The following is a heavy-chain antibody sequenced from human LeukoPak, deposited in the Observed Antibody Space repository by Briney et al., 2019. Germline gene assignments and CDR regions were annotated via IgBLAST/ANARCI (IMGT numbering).Heavy chain of an antibody. D-gene: IGHD5-12*01. CDR1: GGSISSYY. CDR3: ARQASDYDNYYYGMDV. Sequence: SETLSLTCTVSGGSISSYYWSWIRQPPGKGLEWIGYIYYSGSTNYNPSLKSRVTISVDTSKNQFSLKLSSVTAADTAVYYCARQASDYDNYYYGMDVWAKGPRSPSP. CDR2: IYYSGST. V-gene: IGHV4-59*08. J-gene: IGHJ6*02.